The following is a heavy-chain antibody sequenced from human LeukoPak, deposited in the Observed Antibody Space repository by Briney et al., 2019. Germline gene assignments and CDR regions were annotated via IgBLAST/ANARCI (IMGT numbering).Heavy chain of an antibody. Sequence: PGGSLRLSCAASGFTFSSYSMNGVRQAPGKGLEWVSSISSSSSYIYYADSVKGRFTISRDNAKNSLYLQMNSLRAEGTAVYYCARVPLGFLECSPLFDYWGQGTLVTVSS. J-gene: IGHJ4*02. D-gene: IGHD3-3*01. CDR1: GFTFSSYS. CDR3: ARVPLGFLECSPLFDY. CDR2: ISSSSSYI. V-gene: IGHV3-21*01.